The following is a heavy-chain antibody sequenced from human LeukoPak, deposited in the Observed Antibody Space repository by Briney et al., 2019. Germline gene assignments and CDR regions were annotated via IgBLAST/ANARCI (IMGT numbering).Heavy chain of an antibody. CDR3: GGGSFPENDY. J-gene: IGHJ4*02. D-gene: IGHD1-14*01. CDR1: GFTFNHYA. V-gene: IGHV3-9*01. Sequence: GGSLRLSCAASGFTFNHYAMHWVRQAPGKGLEWVSGISWNSNNIGYADSVKGRFTISRDNAKNSLYLQMNSLRAEDTALYYCGGGSFPENDYWAQGPLVTVPS. CDR2: ISWNSNNI.